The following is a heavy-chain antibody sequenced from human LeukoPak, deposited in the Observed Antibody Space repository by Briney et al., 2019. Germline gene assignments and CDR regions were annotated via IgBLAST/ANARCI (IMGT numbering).Heavy chain of an antibody. D-gene: IGHD3-3*01. Sequence: ASVKVSCKASGYNFNAYYMHWVRQAPGQGLEWMGWINPSSGGTNYAQKFQGRVTLTRDTSINTVYMEVNRLTSDDTVVYYCARGEWLVLGDHWGQGTPVTVSS. V-gene: IGHV1-2*02. CDR3: ARGEWLVLGDH. CDR1: GYNFNAYY. CDR2: INPSSGGT. J-gene: IGHJ4*02.